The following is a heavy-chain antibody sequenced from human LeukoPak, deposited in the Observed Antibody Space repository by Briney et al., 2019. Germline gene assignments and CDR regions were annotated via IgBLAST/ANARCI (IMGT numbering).Heavy chain of an antibody. CDR2: IHEGGRT. J-gene: IGHJ5*02. Sequence: PSETLSLTCTASGYSFSSDSFWGWIRQPPGKGLEWVGTIHEGGRTFYNSSLKSRVTISIDTSKNQFSLEVNSVTAADTAVYYCARAARPTNNWFDPWGQGTLVTVSS. V-gene: IGHV4-38-2*02. D-gene: IGHD6-6*01. CDR3: ARAARPTNNWFDP. CDR1: GYSFSSDSF.